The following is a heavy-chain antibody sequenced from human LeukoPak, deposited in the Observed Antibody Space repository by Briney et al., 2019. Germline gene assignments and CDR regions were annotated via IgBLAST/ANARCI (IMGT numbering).Heavy chain of an antibody. V-gene: IGHV1-2*02. CDR3: ARDLMTVGATGPDY. CDR2: INPNSGGT. CDR1: GYTFTSYY. D-gene: IGHD1-26*01. J-gene: IGHJ4*02. Sequence: GASVKVSCKASGYTFTSYYVHWVRQAPGQGLEWMGWINPNSGGTNYAQKFQGRVTMTRDTSISTAYMELSRLRSDDTAVYYCARDLMTVGATGPDYWGQGTLVTVSS.